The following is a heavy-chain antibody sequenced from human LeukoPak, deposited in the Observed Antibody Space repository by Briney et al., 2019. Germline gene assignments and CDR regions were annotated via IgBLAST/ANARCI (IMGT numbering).Heavy chain of an antibody. Sequence: SETLSLTCAPSGGSIKNYSWSWIRQPLGKGLEWIGYVYYTGTTSYNPSLKSRVSISVETSKNQFSLTLNTVTAADTAVYHCARQSDPYYHYGLDFWGQGTTVIVSS. V-gene: IGHV4-59*01. J-gene: IGHJ6*02. CDR3: ARQSDPYYHYGLDF. CDR1: GGSIKNYS. CDR2: VYYTGTT.